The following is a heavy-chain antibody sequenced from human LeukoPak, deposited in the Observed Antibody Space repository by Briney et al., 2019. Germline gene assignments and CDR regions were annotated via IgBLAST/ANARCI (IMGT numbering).Heavy chain of an antibody. CDR1: GFTFSSYS. D-gene: IGHD3-10*01. CDR2: ISSSSSYI. CDR3: AKGSVPLGSGSYYMNAYFDY. Sequence: GGSLRLSCAASGFTFSSYSMNWVRQAPGKGLEWVSSISSSSSYIYYADSVKGRFTISRDNAKNSLYLQMNSLRAEDTAVYYCAKGSVPLGSGSYYMNAYFDYWGQGTLVTVSS. V-gene: IGHV3-21*04. J-gene: IGHJ4*02.